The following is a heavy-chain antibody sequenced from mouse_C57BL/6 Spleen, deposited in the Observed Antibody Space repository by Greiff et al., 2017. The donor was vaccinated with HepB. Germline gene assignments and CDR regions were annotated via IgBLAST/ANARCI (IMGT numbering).Heavy chain of an antibody. CDR1: GYAFSSSW. D-gene: IGHD4-1*01. V-gene: IGHV1-82*01. CDR3: ARENGDGGY. CDR2: IYPGDGDT. J-gene: IGHJ2*01. Sequence: VKLMESGPELVKPGASVKISCKASGYAFSSSWMNWVKQRPGKGLEWIGRIYPGDGDTNYNGKFKGKATLTADKSSSTAYMQLSSLTSEDSAVYFCARENGDGGYWGQGTTLTVSS.